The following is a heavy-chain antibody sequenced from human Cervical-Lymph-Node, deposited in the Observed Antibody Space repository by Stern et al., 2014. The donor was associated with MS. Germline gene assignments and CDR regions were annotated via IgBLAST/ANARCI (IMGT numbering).Heavy chain of an antibody. CDR2: IPPFAPDA. V-gene: IGHV5-51*01. Sequence: VQLVESGAEVKKPGESLKLSCQGSEYSFSSYWFWWVCQRPGTGLELLGIIPPFAPDARYRPSYQGQLTISADKSIRAAYLQWSRLKTSVTAMYSGARHNAAGTGFDSWGQGTLVTVSS. CDR3: ARHNAAGTGFDS. CDR1: EYSFSSYW. D-gene: IGHD6-13*01. J-gene: IGHJ4*02.